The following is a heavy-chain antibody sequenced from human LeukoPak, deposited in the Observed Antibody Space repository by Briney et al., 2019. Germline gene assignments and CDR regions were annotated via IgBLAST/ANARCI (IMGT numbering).Heavy chain of an antibody. J-gene: IGHJ4*02. V-gene: IGHV3-48*03. Sequence: PGMSLRLSCAASGFTFSNYAMHSVRQAPGKVLEWVSNIGSSGAAIYYADSVRGRFTISRDNAKNSLYLQMNSLRAEDTAVYYCALLAVASDFDYWGQGALVTVSS. CDR1: GFTFSNYA. D-gene: IGHD6-19*01. CDR2: IGSSGAAI. CDR3: ALLAVASDFDY.